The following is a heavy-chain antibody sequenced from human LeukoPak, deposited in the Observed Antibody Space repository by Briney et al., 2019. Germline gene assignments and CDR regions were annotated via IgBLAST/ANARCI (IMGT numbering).Heavy chain of an antibody. V-gene: IGHV3-23*01. CDR3: AKEATRYCSTTSCYWFDP. CDR2: ISGSGGNT. Sequence: GGPLRLSCAASGFTFSSYAMSWVRQAPGKGLEWVSVISGSGGNTYYADSVKGRFTISRDNSKNTLYLHMNSLRAEDTAVYYCAKEATRYCSTTSCYWFDPWGQGTLVTVSS. D-gene: IGHD2-2*01. CDR1: GFTFSSYA. J-gene: IGHJ5*02.